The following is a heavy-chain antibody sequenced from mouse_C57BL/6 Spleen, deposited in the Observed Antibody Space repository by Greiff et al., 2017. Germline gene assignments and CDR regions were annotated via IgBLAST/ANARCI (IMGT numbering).Heavy chain of an antibody. J-gene: IGHJ4*01. Sequence: EVKLMESGPELVKPGASVKIPCKASGYTFTDYNMDWVKQSHGKSLEWIGDINPNNGGTIYNQKFKGKATLTVDKSSSTAYMELRSLTSEDTAVYYCARSGDYLYAMDYWGQGTSVTVSS. CDR2: INPNNGGT. D-gene: IGHD2-4*01. CDR3: ARSGDYLYAMDY. V-gene: IGHV1-18*01. CDR1: GYTFTDYN.